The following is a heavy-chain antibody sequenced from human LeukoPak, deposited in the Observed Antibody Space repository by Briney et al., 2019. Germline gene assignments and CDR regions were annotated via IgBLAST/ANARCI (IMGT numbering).Heavy chain of an antibody. CDR1: VGSFSGYY. J-gene: IGHJ4*02. CDR2: INHSGST. V-gene: IGHV4-34*01. D-gene: IGHD5-18*01. Sequence: SETLSLTCAVHVGSFSGYYWSWIRQPPGKGLEWIGEINHSGSTNYNPSLKSRVTISVDTSKNQFSLKLSSVTAADTAVYYCARGGLVILDTAMVPLGYFDYWGQGTLVTVSS. CDR3: ARGGLVILDTAMVPLGYFDY.